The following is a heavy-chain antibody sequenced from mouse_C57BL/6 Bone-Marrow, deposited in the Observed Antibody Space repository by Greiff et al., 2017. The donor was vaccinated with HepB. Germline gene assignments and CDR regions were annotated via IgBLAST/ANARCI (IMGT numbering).Heavy chain of an antibody. J-gene: IGHJ2*01. CDR1: GYTFTSYW. D-gene: IGHD1-1*01. CDR2: IDPNSGGT. V-gene: IGHV1-72*01. CDR3: ARTSFITTVVAAYYFDY. Sequence: KESCKASGYTFTSYWMHWVKQRPGRGLEWIGRIDPNSGGTKYNEKFKSKATLTVDKPSSTAYMQLSSLTSEDSAVYYCARTSFITTVVAAYYFDYWGQGTTLTVSS.